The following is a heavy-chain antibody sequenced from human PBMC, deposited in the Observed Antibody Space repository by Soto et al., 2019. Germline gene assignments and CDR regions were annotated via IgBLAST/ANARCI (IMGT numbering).Heavy chain of an antibody. Sequence: QVQLVESGGGVVQPGRSLRLSCAASGFTFSSYAMHWVRQAPGKGLEWVAVISYDGSNKYYADSVKGRFTISRDNSKNTLYLQMNSLRAEDTAVYYCAKGGGPYCSGGSCYRFFDYWGQGTLVTVSS. J-gene: IGHJ4*02. CDR3: AKGGGPYCSGGSCYRFFDY. V-gene: IGHV3-30-3*01. CDR1: GFTFSSYA. D-gene: IGHD2-15*01. CDR2: ISYDGSNK.